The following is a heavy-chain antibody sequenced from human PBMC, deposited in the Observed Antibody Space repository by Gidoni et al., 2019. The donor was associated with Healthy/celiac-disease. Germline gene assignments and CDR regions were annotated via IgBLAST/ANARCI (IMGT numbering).Heavy chain of an antibody. J-gene: IGHJ3*02. CDR1: GFTFSSYG. Sequence: QVQLVESGGGVVQPGRSLRLSCAASGFTFSSYGMHWVRQAPGKGLEWVAVIWYDGSNKYYADSVKGRFTISRDNSKNTLYLQMNSLRAEDTAVYYCARDHSWELLTSDAFDIWGQGTMVTVSS. CDR3: ARDHSWELLTSDAFDI. V-gene: IGHV3-33*01. D-gene: IGHD1-26*01. CDR2: IWYDGSNK.